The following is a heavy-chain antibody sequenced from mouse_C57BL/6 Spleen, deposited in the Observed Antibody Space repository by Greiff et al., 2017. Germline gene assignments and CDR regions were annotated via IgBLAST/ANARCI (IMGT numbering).Heavy chain of an antibody. CDR2: ISYDGSN. CDR1: GYSITSGYY. CDR3: AREAQATWAY. J-gene: IGHJ3*01. D-gene: IGHD3-2*02. Sequence: EVQLQQSGPGLVKPSQSLSLTCSVTGYSITSGYYWNWIRQFPGNKLEWMGYISYDGSNNYNPSLKNRISITRDTSKNQFFLKLNSVTTEDTATYYCAREAQATWAYWGQGTLVTVSA. V-gene: IGHV3-6*01.